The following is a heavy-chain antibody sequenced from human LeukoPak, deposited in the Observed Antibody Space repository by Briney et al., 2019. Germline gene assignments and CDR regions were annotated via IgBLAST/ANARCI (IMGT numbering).Heavy chain of an antibody. CDR2: IIPIFGTA. CDR1: GGTFSSYA. J-gene: IGHJ6*03. D-gene: IGHD3-10*01. CDR3: AREVLLWFGTDYYYYMDV. Sequence: ASVKVSCKASGGTFSSYAIGWVRQAPGQGLEWMGRIIPIFGTANYAQKFQGRVTITADKSTSTAYMELSSLRSEDTAVYYCAREVLLWFGTDYYYYMDVWGKGTTVTVSS. V-gene: IGHV1-69*06.